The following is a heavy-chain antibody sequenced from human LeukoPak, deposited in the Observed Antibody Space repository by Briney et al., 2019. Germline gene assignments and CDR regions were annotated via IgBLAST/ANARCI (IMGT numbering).Heavy chain of an antibody. CDR1: GGSISGYY. J-gene: IGHJ4*02. Sequence: SETLSLTCTVSGGSISGYYWSWIRQPPGKGLEWIGYIYSSGTTNYNPSLKSQITISLDTSKNQFSLKLSSVTAADTAVYYCAGDHGYYEGAFGSWGQGTLVIVSS. CDR2: IYSSGTT. CDR3: AGDHGYYEGAFGS. V-gene: IGHV4-59*01. D-gene: IGHD4-17*01.